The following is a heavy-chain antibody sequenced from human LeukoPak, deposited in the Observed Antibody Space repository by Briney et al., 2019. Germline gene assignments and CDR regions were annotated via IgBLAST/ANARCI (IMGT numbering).Heavy chain of an antibody. D-gene: IGHD3-10*01. CDR1: GYTFTSYY. CDR2: INPSGGST. Sequence: ASVKVSCKASGYTFTSYYMHWVRQAPGQGLEWVGIINPSGGSTSYAQKFQGRVTMTRDTSTSTVYMELSSLRSEDTAVYYCTRDTTLLWFGELLSSDAFDIWGQGTMVTVSS. CDR3: TRDTTLLWFGELLSSDAFDI. V-gene: IGHV1-46*01. J-gene: IGHJ3*02.